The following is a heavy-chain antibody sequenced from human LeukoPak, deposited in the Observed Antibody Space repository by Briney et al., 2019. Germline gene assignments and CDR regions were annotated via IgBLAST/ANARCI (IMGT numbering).Heavy chain of an antibody. CDR3: ARGRSSGWYHNFDY. V-gene: IGHV1-8*01. CDR2: MNPNSGNT. Sequence: GASVKVSCKASGYTFTSYDINWVRQATGQGLEWMGWMNPNSGNTGYAQKFQGRVTMTRNTSISTAYMELSSLRSEDTAVYYCARGRSSGWYHNFDYWGQGTLVTVSS. CDR1: GYTFTSYD. J-gene: IGHJ4*02. D-gene: IGHD6-19*01.